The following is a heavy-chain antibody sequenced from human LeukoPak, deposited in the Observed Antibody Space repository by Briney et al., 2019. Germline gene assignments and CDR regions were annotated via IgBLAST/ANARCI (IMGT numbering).Heavy chain of an antibody. Sequence: GGSLRLSCVSSGFTFSDHWMSWVRQAPGEGLEWVANIKEDGRAKFYADSVKGRFTISRDNAKNSVFLQMNSLTHDDTAVYYCARAVDVADYWGQGTLVTVSS. CDR2: IKEDGRAK. CDR3: ARAVDVADY. CDR1: GFTFSDHW. V-gene: IGHV3-7*01. J-gene: IGHJ4*02. D-gene: IGHD3-10*02.